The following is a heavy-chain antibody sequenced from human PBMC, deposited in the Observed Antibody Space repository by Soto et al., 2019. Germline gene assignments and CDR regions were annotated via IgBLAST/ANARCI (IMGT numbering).Heavy chain of an antibody. V-gene: IGHV1-69*13. CDR2: IIPIFGTA. D-gene: IGHD1-26*01. CDR3: ARCSGSYSYYYYGMDV. J-gene: IGHJ6*02. CDR1: GGTFSSYA. Sequence: SVKVSCKASGGTFSSYAISWVRQAPGQGLEWMGGIIPIFGTANYAQKFQGRVTITADESTSTAYMELSSLRSEDTAVYYCARCSGSYSYYYYGMDVWGQGTTVTVSS.